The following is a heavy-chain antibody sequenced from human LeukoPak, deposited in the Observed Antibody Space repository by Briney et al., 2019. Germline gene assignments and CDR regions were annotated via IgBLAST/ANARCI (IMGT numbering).Heavy chain of an antibody. CDR1: GYRFTDYW. CDR2: IDPSDSYL. CDR3: ARHSSPRYYFDS. V-gene: IGHV5-10-1*01. J-gene: IGHJ4*02. Sequence: GESLKISCKASGYRFTDYWISWVRQMPGRGLEWMGRIDPSDSYLNYSPSFQGHVTISTDKSINTAYLQWSSLKASDTAIYYCARHSSPRYYFDSWGQGTLVAVSS.